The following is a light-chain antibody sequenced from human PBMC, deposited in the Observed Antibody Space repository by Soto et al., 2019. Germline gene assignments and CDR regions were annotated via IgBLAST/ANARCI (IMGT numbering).Light chain of an antibody. CDR1: QNVSSN. V-gene: IGKV3D-15*01. CDR3: EQYNNWPPVFT. CDR2: GAS. J-gene: IGKJ3*01. Sequence: EIMMTQSPATLSVSLGARATLFCRASQNVSSNLAWYQQKPGQAPRLLIHGASSRSTGIPDRSSGSGFGTEYTLTTNGLQSEDCAVDTCEQYNNWPPVFTFRPGTKVEI.